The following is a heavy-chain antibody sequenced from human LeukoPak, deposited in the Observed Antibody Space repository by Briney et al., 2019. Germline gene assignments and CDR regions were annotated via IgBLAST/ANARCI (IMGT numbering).Heavy chain of an antibody. CDR3: ARGLRADIDY. CDR1: GYTFTSYG. D-gene: IGHD4-17*01. CDR2: ISAYNGNT. V-gene: IGHV1-18*01. Sequence: ASVKVSCKASGYTFTSYGISWVRQAPGQGLEWMGWISAYNGNTNYAQKLQGRVTITRDTSASTAYMELSGLRSEDTAVYYCARGLRADIDYWGQGTLVTVSS. J-gene: IGHJ4*02.